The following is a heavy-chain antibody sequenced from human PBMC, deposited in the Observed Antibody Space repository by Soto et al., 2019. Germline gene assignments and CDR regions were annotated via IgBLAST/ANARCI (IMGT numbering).Heavy chain of an antibody. CDR2: IWYDGSNK. D-gene: IGHD3-10*01. J-gene: IGHJ5*02. V-gene: IGHV3-33*01. CDR1: GFTFSSYG. Sequence: QVQLVESGGGVVQPGRSLRLSCAASGFTFSSYGMHWVRQAPGKGLEWVAVIWYDGSNKYSADSVKGRFPISRDNSKNTLYLQMNSLRAEDTAVYYCARDWHYEGSGSYRQISRNWFDPWGQGTLVTVSS. CDR3: ARDWHYEGSGSYRQISRNWFDP.